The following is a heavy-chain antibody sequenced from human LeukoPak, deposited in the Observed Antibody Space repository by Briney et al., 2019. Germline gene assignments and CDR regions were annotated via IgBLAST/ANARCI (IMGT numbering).Heavy chain of an antibody. D-gene: IGHD3-22*01. Sequence: GASVKVSCKASGYTFTDYHIHWVRQAPGEGLEWMGWIKPNNGGTNYAQKFQGRVTMTGDTSISTAYMEVRRLRSDDTAVYYCARSMRTMKEGDYLDVWGKGTTVTVSS. CDR1: GYTFTDYH. CDR3: ARSMRTMKEGDYLDV. V-gene: IGHV1-2*02. CDR2: IKPNNGGT. J-gene: IGHJ6*03.